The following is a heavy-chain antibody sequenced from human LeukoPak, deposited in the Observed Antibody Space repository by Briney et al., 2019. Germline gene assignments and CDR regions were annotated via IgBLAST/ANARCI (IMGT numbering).Heavy chain of an antibody. J-gene: IGHJ4*02. CDR2: ITSSSRYT. Sequence: GSLLLSCAASGFTFISYAMSWVRQAPGKGLEWVSSITSSSRYTFYADSVKGRFTISRDNSKHTVFLQMDSLRAEDTAVYYCARLNYDNTSYYSNYFEYWGQGTLVTVSS. CDR3: ARLNYDNTSYYSNYFEY. V-gene: IGHV3-23*01. CDR1: GFTFISYA. D-gene: IGHD3-22*01.